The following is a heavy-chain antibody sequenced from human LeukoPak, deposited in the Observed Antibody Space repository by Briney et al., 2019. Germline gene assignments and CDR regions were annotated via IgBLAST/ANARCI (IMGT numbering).Heavy chain of an antibody. D-gene: IGHD6-13*01. V-gene: IGHV2-70*04. J-gene: IGHJ4*02. CDR1: GFSLSTRGMR. Sequence: SGPTLVNPTQTLTLTCTFSGFSLSTRGMRVSWIRQPPGKALEWLSRIDWDDDKFYSTSLKTRLTISKDTSKNQVVLTMTNMDPVDTATYYCARALYSSSWYAFDYWGQGTLVTVSS. CDR2: IDWDDDK. CDR3: ARALYSSSWYAFDY.